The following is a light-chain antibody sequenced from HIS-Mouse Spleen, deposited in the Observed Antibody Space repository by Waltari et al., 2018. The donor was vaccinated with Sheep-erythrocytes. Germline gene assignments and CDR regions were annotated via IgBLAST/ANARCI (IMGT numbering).Light chain of an antibody. Sequence: QSVLTQPPSVSEAPRQRVTISCSGSSSNIGHNAVNWYQQLPGKAPKLLIYYDDLRPSGVSDRFSGSKSGTSASLAISGIQSEDEADYYCAAWDDSLNGPVFGGGTKLTVL. J-gene: IGLJ3*02. V-gene: IGLV1-36*01. CDR3: AAWDDSLNGPV. CDR1: SSNIGHNA. CDR2: YDD.